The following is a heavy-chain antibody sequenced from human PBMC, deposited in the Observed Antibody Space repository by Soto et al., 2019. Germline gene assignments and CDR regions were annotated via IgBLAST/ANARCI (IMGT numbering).Heavy chain of an antibody. CDR3: ARYCSGGSCYVGHDAFDI. J-gene: IGHJ3*02. CDR2: IYYSGST. Sequence: SETLSLTCTVSGGSISSYYWSWIRQPPGKGLEWIGYIYYSGSTNYNPSLKSRVTISVDTSKNQFSLKLSSVTAADTAVYYCARYCSGGSCYVGHDAFDIWGQGTMVTVSS. D-gene: IGHD2-15*01. CDR1: GGSISSYY. V-gene: IGHV4-59*01.